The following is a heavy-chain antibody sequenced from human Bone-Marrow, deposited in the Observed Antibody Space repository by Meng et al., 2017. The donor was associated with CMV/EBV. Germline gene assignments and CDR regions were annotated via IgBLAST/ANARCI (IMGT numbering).Heavy chain of an antibody. CDR2: INHSGST. V-gene: IGHV4-39*01. CDR3: ATAKQDVWGYYYYGMDV. D-gene: IGHD7-27*01. Sequence: SETLSLTCTVSGGSISSGDYYWSWIRQPPGKGLEWIGEINHSGSTNYNPSLKSRVTISVDTSKNQFSLKLSSVTATDTAVFYCATAKQDVWGYYYYGMDVWGQGTTVTVSS. J-gene: IGHJ6*02. CDR1: GGSISSGDYY.